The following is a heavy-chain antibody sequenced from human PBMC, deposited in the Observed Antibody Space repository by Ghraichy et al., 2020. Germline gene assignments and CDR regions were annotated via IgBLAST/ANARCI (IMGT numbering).Heavy chain of an antibody. CDR2: ISGSGGST. CDR1: GFTFSSYA. CDR3: AKTGVNSKAAVDI. Sequence: GESLRLSCAASGFTFSSYAMSWVRQAPGKGLEWVSAISGSGGSTYYADSVKGRFTISRDNSKTTLYLQMNSLRAEDTAVYHCAKTGVNSKAAVDIWGQGTMVTVSS. D-gene: IGHD4-11*01. V-gene: IGHV3-23*01. J-gene: IGHJ3*02.